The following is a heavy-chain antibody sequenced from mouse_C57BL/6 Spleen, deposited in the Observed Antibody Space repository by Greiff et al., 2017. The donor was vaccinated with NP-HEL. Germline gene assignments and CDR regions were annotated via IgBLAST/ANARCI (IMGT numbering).Heavy chain of an antibody. CDR3: ARSYYGSSFDY. J-gene: IGHJ2*01. V-gene: IGHV1-26*01. Sequence: EVQLQQSGPELVKPGASVKISCKASGYTFTDYYMNWVKQSHGKSLEWIGDINPNNGGTSYNQKFKGKATLTVDKSSSTAYMELRSLTSEDAAVYYCARSYYGSSFDYWGQSTTLTVSS. D-gene: IGHD1-1*01. CDR2: INPNNGGT. CDR1: GYTFTDYY.